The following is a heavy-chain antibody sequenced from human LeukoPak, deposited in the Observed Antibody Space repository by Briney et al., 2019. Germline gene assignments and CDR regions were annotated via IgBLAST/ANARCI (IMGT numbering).Heavy chain of an antibody. CDR3: AKDRTYCTNAICYNAFDI. CDR2: ISGSGGST. CDR1: GFTFSSYA. J-gene: IGHJ3*02. V-gene: IGHV3-23*01. D-gene: IGHD2-8*01. Sequence: GGSLRLSCAASGFTFSSYAMSWVRQAPGKGLEWVSTISGSGGSTYYADSGKGRFTVSRDNSENTLYLQMNSLRAEDTAVYYCAKDRTYCTNAICYNAFDIWGQGTMITVSS.